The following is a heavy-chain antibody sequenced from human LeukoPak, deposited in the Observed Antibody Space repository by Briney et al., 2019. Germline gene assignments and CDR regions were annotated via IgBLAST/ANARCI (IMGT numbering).Heavy chain of an antibody. Sequence: GESLKISCKGSGYSFTSYWIGWVRQMPGKGLEWMGIIYPGDSDTRYSPSFQGQVTISADKSISTAYLQWSSLKASDTAMYYCARLPLLWFEEPIPFDYWGQGTLVTVSS. CDR1: GYSFTSYW. CDR2: IYPGDSDT. CDR3: ARLPLLWFEEPIPFDY. V-gene: IGHV5-51*01. D-gene: IGHD3-10*01. J-gene: IGHJ4*02.